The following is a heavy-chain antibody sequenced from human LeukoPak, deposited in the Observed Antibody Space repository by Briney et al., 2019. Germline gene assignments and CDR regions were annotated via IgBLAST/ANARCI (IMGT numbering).Heavy chain of an antibody. V-gene: IGHV4-34*01. Sequence: PSETLSLTCAVYGGSFSGYYWSWIRQPPGEGLEWIGEINHSGSTNYNPSLKSRVTISVDTSKNQFSLKLSSVTAADTAVYYCADAYGSGSYDYWGQGTLVTVSS. D-gene: IGHD3-10*01. CDR2: INHSGST. J-gene: IGHJ4*02. CDR3: ADAYGSGSYDY. CDR1: GGSFSGYY.